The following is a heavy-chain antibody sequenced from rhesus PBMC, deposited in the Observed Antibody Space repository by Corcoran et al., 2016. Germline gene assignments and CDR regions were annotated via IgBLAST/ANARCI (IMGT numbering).Heavy chain of an antibody. Sequence: QVQLQESGPGLVKPSETLSLTCAASGGSISSNYWSWIRQPPGKGPEWIGRISGRGVRPRSNPSLKTRVTISTDTSKNQFSLKLSSVTAADTAVYYCARDLGIYFDYWGQGVLVTVSS. V-gene: IGHV4-173*01. J-gene: IGHJ4*01. CDR1: GGSISSNY. D-gene: IGHD1-1-1*01. CDR2: ISGRGVRP. CDR3: ARDLGIYFDY.